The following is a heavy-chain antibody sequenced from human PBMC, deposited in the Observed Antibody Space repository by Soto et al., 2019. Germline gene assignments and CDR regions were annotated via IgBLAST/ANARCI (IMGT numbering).Heavy chain of an antibody. V-gene: IGHV4-31*03. CDR1: GGSMSSGGVY. CDR2: IYYSGST. Sequence: SETLSLTCTVSGGSMSSGGVYWSWIRQHPGKGLEWMGYIYYSGSTHYNPSLISRLTISVATSKNQFSLKLNSVSAADTAVYYCAVGGGAGPGMDVWGQGTTVTVSS. CDR3: AVGGGAGPGMDV. J-gene: IGHJ6*02. D-gene: IGHD3-16*01.